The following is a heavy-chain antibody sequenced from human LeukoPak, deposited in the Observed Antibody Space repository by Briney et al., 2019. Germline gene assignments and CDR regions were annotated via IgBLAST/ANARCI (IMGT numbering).Heavy chain of an antibody. V-gene: IGHV3-7*01. CDR2: IKQDGSEK. CDR1: GFTFSSYW. J-gene: IGHJ4*02. D-gene: IGHD2-2*01. CDR3: AKPPDWYCSSPSCHFAAPFDY. Sequence: GGSLRLSCAASGFTFSSYWMSWVRQAPGKGLEWVANIKQDGSEKYYADSVEGRFTISRDNSKNTLYLQMNTLRAEDTAVYYCAKPPDWYCSSPSCHFAAPFDYWGQGTLVTVSS.